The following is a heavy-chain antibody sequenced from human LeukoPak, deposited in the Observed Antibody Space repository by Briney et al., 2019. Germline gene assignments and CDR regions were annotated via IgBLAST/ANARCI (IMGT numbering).Heavy chain of an antibody. D-gene: IGHD1-26*01. CDR2: IYYSGST. J-gene: IGHJ4*02. CDR1: GGSISSSSYY. V-gene: IGHV4-39*07. CDR3: ARRPTAGSYFPRGY. Sequence: SETLSLTCTVSGGSISSSSYYWGWIRQPPGKGLEWIGSIYYSGSTYYNPSLKSRVTISVDTSKNQFSLKLSSVTAADTAVYYCARRPTAGSYFPRGYWGQGTLVTVSS.